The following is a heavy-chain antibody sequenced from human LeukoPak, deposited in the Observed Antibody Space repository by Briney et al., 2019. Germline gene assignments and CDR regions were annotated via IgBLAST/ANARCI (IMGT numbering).Heavy chain of an antibody. CDR2: VNPNSGNT. CDR3: ARGKLRRAAAGTAWFDP. V-gene: IGHV1-8*03. Sequence: GASVKVSXKASGYTFTSYDINWVRQATGQGLEWMGWVNPNSGNTGYAQKFQGRVTITRNTSISTAYMELSSLRSEDTAVYYCARGKLRRAAAGTAWFDPWGQGTLVTVSS. J-gene: IGHJ5*02. D-gene: IGHD6-13*01. CDR1: GYTFTSYD.